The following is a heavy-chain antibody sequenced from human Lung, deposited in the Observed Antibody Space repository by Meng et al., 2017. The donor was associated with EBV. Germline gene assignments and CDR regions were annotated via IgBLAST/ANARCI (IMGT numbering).Heavy chain of an antibody. CDR2: IYYSGST. V-gene: IGHV4-31*03. J-gene: IGHJ4*02. CDR1: GGSVDSGAYY. CDR3: ARLRLVWMFDY. Sequence: GQLKEPGPGLVKPSQTRSLTCTVSGGSVDSGAYYWSWIRQRPGKGLEWIGYIYYSGSTFYTPSLKSRATLSVDTSKNQFSLKLNSVTAADTAVYYCARLRLVWMFDYWGQGALVTVSS. D-gene: IGHD6-19*01.